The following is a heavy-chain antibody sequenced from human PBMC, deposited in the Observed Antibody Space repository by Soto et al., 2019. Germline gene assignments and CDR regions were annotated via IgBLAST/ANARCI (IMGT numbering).Heavy chain of an antibody. Sequence: QVQLQQWGAGLLKPSETLSLTCAVYGGSFSDYYWTWIRQPPGKGLEWIGEINHSGSANYNPSVKSRVTISLDTSKNQCFLKVTSVTAADTAVYYCARVFFSGSGNHLPGYWGQGTLVSVSS. J-gene: IGHJ4*02. CDR1: GGSFSDYY. CDR2: INHSGSA. V-gene: IGHV4-34*01. CDR3: ARVFFSGSGNHLPGY. D-gene: IGHD3-10*01.